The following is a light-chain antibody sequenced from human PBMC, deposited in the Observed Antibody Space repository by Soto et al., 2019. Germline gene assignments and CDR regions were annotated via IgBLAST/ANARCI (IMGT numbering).Light chain of an antibody. CDR3: GTWDSGLSAGV. J-gene: IGLJ1*01. Sequence: QSVLTQPPSVSAAPGQKVTISCSGSSSNIGNNYVSWYQQLPGTAPKLLIYENNYRPSGIPDRFSGSKSGTSATLGITGLQTGDEADYYCGTWDSGLSAGVFGTGTKVTVL. CDR1: SSNIGNNY. CDR2: ENN. V-gene: IGLV1-51*02.